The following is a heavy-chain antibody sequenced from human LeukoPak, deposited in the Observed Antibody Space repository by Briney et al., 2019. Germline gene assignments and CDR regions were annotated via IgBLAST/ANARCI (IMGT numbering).Heavy chain of an antibody. CDR2: INPNIGAT. J-gene: IGHJ4*02. Sequence: GASVKVSCNASGYTLTGYFMHWVRQAPGQGLEWMGWINPNIGATKYARKFQGRVTMTRDTSISTAYMELSRLRSDDTAVYYCASGRLTDDLDYWGQGTLVTVSS. CDR3: ASGRLTDDLDY. D-gene: IGHD1-14*01. CDR1: GYTLTGYF. V-gene: IGHV1-2*02.